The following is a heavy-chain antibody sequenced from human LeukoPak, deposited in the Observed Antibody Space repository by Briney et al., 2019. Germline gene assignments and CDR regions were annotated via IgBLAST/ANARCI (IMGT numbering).Heavy chain of an antibody. Sequence: PGGSLRLSCAASGFPFSTNDMSWVRQAPGKGLEWVSAIGGSGGTTYEDSVKGRFTISRDNSKNTLYLQTNSLRAEDTAVYYCAKVKTHWYFDRWGQGTLVTVSS. CDR2: IGGSGGTT. J-gene: IGHJ4*02. CDR3: AKVKTHWYFDR. D-gene: IGHD1-1*01. CDR1: GFPFSTND. V-gene: IGHV3-23*01.